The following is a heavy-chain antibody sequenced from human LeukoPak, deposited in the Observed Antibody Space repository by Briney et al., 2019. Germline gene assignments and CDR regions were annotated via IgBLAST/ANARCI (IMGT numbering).Heavy chain of an antibody. V-gene: IGHV3-30*02. Sequence: PGGSLRLSCAASGFTFSSYGMHWVRQAPGKGLEWVAFIRYDGSNKYYADSVKGRFTISRDNSKNTLYLQMNRLRAEDTAGYYCARARGNMVRGVIITYYFDYWGQGTLVNVSS. D-gene: IGHD3-10*01. J-gene: IGHJ4*02. CDR3: ARARGNMVRGVIITYYFDY. CDR2: IRYDGSNK. CDR1: GFTFSSYG.